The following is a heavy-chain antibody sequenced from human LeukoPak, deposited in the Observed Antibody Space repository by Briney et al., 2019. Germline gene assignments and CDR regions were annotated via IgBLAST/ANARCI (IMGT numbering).Heavy chain of an antibody. D-gene: IGHD3-22*01. CDR2: INPDGGST. CDR1: GYTLTELS. J-gene: IGHJ6*03. Sequence: ASVKVSCKVSGYTLTELSMHWVRQAPGKGLEWMGMINPDGGSTVSAQKFQGRVTVTRDTSTSTVYIELTSLRSEDTAVYYCARGADQYYYDNKTPYYLDVWGKGTTVTVSS. CDR3: ARGADQYYYDNKTPYYLDV. V-gene: IGHV1-46*01.